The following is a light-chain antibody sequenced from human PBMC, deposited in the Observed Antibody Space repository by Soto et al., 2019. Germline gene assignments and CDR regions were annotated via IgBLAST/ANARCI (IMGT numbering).Light chain of an antibody. CDR2: EVT. Sequence: QYALTQPASVSGSPGQSITISCTGTSGDIGSYNRVSWYQQHPGKAPKLIIYEVTDRPSGVSNRFSGSKSGNTASLTISGIQAEDEAEYYCSSYTXINTRXCVFGTGTKLTVL. V-gene: IGLV2-14*01. J-gene: IGLJ1*01. CDR3: SSYTXINTRXCV. CDR1: SGDIGSYNR.